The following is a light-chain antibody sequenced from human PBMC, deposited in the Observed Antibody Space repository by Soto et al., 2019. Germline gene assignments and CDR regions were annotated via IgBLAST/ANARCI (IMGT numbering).Light chain of an antibody. CDR2: SNS. CDR1: SSNT. J-gene: IGLJ2*01. Sequence: QSALTQPPSASGTPGQRVTISCSGSSSNTVSWYQQLPGTAPKLLIYSNSQRPSGVPDRFSGSKSGTSASLAISGLQSDDEAEYYCAAWDDNLIVLFGGGTKVTVL. CDR3: AAWDDNLIVL. V-gene: IGLV1-44*01.